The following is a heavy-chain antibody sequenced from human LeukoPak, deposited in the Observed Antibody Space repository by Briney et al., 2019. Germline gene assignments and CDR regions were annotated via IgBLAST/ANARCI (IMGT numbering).Heavy chain of an antibody. CDR2: INPNSGGT. D-gene: IGHD6-19*01. CDR3: ARARGIAVAGVYYFDY. CDR1: GCTFTGYY. J-gene: IGHJ4*02. V-gene: IGHV1-2*02. Sequence: ASVKVSCKASGCTFTGYYMHWVRQAPGQGLEWMGWINPNSGGTNYAQKFQGRVTMTRDTSISTAYMELSRLRSDDTAVYYCARARGIAVAGVYYFDYWGQGTLVTVSS.